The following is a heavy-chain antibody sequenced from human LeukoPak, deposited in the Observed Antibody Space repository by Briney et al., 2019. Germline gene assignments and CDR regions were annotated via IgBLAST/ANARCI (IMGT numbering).Heavy chain of an antibody. CDR3: ARDFRITIFGVVKQNWFDP. Sequence: PSETLSLTCAVYGGSFSGYYWSWIRQPPGKGLEWIGEINHSGGTNYNPSLKSRVTISVGTSKNQFSLKLSSVTAADTAVYYCARDFRITIFGVVKQNWFDPWGQGTLVTVSS. D-gene: IGHD3-3*01. J-gene: IGHJ5*02. CDR1: GGSFSGYY. CDR2: INHSGGT. V-gene: IGHV4-34*01.